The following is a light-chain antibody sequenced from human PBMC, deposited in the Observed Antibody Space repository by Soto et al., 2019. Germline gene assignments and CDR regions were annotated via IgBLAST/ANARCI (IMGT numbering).Light chain of an antibody. CDR3: QSYDSDFVV. J-gene: IGLJ2*01. CDR2: ENN. V-gene: IGLV6-57*04. Sequence: NFMLTQPHSVSESPGKTLSISCTRSSGSIANNYVQWYQQRPGSAPTTVIYENNQRLSGVPDRFSGSTDGSSNSASLTISGLQPEDEADYYCQSYDSDFVVFGGGTKLPVL. CDR1: SGSIANNY.